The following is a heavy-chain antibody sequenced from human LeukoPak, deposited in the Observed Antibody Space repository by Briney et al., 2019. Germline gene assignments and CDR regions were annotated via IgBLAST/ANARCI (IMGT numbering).Heavy chain of an antibody. V-gene: IGHV3-7*01. CDR1: GFTFRNYW. J-gene: IGHJ6*02. CDR3: ATYTHWVAGDV. D-gene: IGHD3-16*01. CDR2: MNQDGSAK. Sequence: GGSLRLSCAASGFTFRNYWMGWVRQAPGKGLEWVANMNQDGSAKGYVDSVKGRFTISRDNARNSLYLQMSSLRPEDTAVYYCATYTHWVAGDVWGQGTTVTVSS.